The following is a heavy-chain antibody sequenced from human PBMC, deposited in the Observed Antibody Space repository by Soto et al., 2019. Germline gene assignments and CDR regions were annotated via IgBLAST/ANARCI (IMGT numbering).Heavy chain of an antibody. D-gene: IGHD6-13*01. Sequence: SQTRSLTCTGSGVTNSRYCWSWIRPPPGKVLEWIGYIFYSGDTNFNPSLKSRVTMSVDTSRNLFSLKVNSVTAADTAVYYCARQQLLPYYYALDVWGQGTTVTVSS. CDR3: ARQQLLPYYYALDV. J-gene: IGHJ6*02. CDR1: GVTNSRYC. CDR2: IFYSGDT. V-gene: IGHV4-59*01.